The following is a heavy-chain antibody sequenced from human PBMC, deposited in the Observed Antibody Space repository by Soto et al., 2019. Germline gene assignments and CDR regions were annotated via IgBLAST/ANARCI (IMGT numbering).Heavy chain of an antibody. D-gene: IGHD2-15*01. CDR1: GFTFSSYA. CDR2: ISGSGGST. V-gene: IGHV3-23*01. CDR3: AKNTARYCSGGSCYRQFDP. J-gene: IGHJ5*02. Sequence: GGSLRLSCAASGFTFSSYAMSWVRQAPGRGLEWVSAISGSGGSTYYADSVKGRFTISRDNSKNTLYLQMNSLRAEDTAVYYCAKNTARYCSGGSCYRQFDPWGQGTLVTVSS.